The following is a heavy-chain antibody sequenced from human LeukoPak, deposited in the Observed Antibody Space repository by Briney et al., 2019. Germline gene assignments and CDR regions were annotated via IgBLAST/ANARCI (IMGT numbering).Heavy chain of an antibody. CDR3: ARSQAGAFDI. CDR1: EFTFSSYA. V-gene: IGHV3-21*01. CDR2: ISSSSSYI. Sequence: TAGGSLRLSCAAPEFTFSSYAMSWVRQAPGKGLEWVSSISSSSSYIYYADSVKGRFTISRDNAKNSLYLQMNSLRAEDTAVYYCARSQAGAFDIWGQGTMVTVSS. J-gene: IGHJ3*02.